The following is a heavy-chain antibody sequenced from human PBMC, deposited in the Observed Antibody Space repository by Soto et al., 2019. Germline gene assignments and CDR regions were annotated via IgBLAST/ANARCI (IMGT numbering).Heavy chain of an antibody. CDR2: IYYSGST. CDR1: GGSISSGGYY. J-gene: IGHJ4*02. D-gene: IGHD3-22*01. V-gene: IGHV4-31*03. CDR3: ARAYYYDSSGYVGAFDY. Sequence: QVQLQESGPGLVKPSQTLSLTCTVFGGSISSGGYYWSWIRQHPGKGLEWIGYIYYSGSTYYNPSLTSRVTISVDTSKNQSSLKLSSVTAADTAVYYCARAYYYDSSGYVGAFDYWGQGTLVTVSS.